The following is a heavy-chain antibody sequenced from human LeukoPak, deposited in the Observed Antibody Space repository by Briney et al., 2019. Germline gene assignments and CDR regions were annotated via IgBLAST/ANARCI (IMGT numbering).Heavy chain of an antibody. CDR2: IFYSGVT. CDR3: AYGGYCSGGSCYYGYFDY. J-gene: IGHJ4*02. CDR1: GGSISSYY. D-gene: IGHD2-15*01. V-gene: IGHV4-59*01. Sequence: SETLSLTCNVSGGSISSYYWNWIRQPPGKGLEWIGYIFYSGVTKYNPSLKSRVTISIDTSKNQFSLKLNSVTAADTAVYYCAYGGYCSGGSCYYGYFDYWGQGTLVTVSS.